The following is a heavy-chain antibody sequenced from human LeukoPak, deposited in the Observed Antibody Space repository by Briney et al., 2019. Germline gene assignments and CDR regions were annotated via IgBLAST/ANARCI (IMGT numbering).Heavy chain of an antibody. CDR2: IYHSGST. Sequence: PSETLSLTCAVSGGSIGSGGYSWSWIRQPPGKGLEWIGNIYHSGSTYYNPSLKSRVTISVDRSKNQFSLKLNSLTAADTAVYFCARDGGCSGGSCYHDYWGQGTLVTVSS. J-gene: IGHJ4*02. V-gene: IGHV4-30-2*01. CDR1: GGSIGSGGYS. D-gene: IGHD2-15*01. CDR3: ARDGGCSGGSCYHDY.